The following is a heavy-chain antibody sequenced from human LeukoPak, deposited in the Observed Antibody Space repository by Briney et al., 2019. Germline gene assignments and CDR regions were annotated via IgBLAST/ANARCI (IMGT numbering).Heavy chain of an antibody. CDR2: ISGSGGST. D-gene: IGHD6-19*01. CDR3: ARVGYTSGWFRN. Sequence: GGSLRLSCAASGFTFSSYAMSWVRQAPGKGLEWVSAISGSGGSTYYADSVKGRFTTSRDNSKNTLYLQMNSLRAEDTAVYYCARVGYTSGWFRNWGQGTLLTVSS. V-gene: IGHV3-23*01. J-gene: IGHJ4*02. CDR1: GFTFSSYA.